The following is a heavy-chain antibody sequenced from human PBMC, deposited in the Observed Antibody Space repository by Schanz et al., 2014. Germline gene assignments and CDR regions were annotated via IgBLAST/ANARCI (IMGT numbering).Heavy chain of an antibody. J-gene: IGHJ5*02. D-gene: IGHD3-10*02. CDR1: GFTFSNFA. CDR3: AKGKYERLKNVRDVRDWDA. Sequence: QVQLVESGGGVVQPGRSLRLSCAASGFTFSNFAIHWVRQAPGKGLEWVAVISYDGSNQYYTDSVKGRFTISRDNSKNTLDLQMSSLRTDDTALYYCAKGKYERLKNVRDVRDWDAWGQGTLVTVSS. V-gene: IGHV3-30*04. CDR2: ISYDGSNQ.